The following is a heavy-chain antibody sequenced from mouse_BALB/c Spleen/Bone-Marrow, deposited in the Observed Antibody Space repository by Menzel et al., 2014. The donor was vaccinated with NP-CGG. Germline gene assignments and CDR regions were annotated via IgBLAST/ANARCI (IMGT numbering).Heavy chain of an antibody. D-gene: IGHD1-1*01. Sequence: EVKLMESGGGLVQPGGSLKLSCAASGFDFSRYWMGWVRQAPGRGLKWIGEINPDSSTINYTPSLKDKFIISRDNAKNALYLQMSKVRSEDTAFYYCARLGYYGMMAYWGQGTSVTVSS. V-gene: IGHV4-1*02. J-gene: IGHJ4*01. CDR3: ARLGYYGMMAY. CDR1: GFDFSRYW. CDR2: INPDSSTI.